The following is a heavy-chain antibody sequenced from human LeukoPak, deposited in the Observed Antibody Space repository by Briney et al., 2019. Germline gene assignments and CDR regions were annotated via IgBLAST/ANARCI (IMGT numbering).Heavy chain of an antibody. V-gene: IGHV3-11*06. CDR2: ISSSSSYT. D-gene: IGHD6-13*01. J-gene: IGHJ4*02. CDR1: GFTFSDYY. Sequence: TGGSLRLSCAASGFTFSDYYMSWIRQAPGKGLEWVSYISSSSSYTNYADSVKGRFTISRDNAKNSLYLQTNSLRAEDTAVYYCARVGSTRFAPFDYWGQGTLVTVSS. CDR3: ARVGSTRFAPFDY.